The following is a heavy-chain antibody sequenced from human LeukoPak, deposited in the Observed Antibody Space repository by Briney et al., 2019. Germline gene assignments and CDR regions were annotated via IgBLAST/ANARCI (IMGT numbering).Heavy chain of an antibody. J-gene: IGHJ5*02. CDR3: ARVPTMVRGVIISRRGVDWFDP. D-gene: IGHD3-10*01. CDR2: MNPNSGNT. Sequence: ASVKVSCKASGYTFTSYDINWVRQATGQGLEWMGWMNPNSGNTGYAQKFQGRVTITRNTSISTAYMELSGLRSEDTAVYYCARVPTMVRGVIISRRGVDWFDPWGQGTLVTVSS. CDR1: GYTFTSYD. V-gene: IGHV1-8*03.